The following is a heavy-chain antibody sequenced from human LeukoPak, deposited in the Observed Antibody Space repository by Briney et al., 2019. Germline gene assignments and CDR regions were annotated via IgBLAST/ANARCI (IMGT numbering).Heavy chain of an antibody. Sequence: ASVKVSCKASGYSFTSYAINWVRQAPGQGLEWMGRISTYNGNTNHAQKFQGRVTMTTDTSTSTAYMELRSLRSDDTAVYYCARDRVVGHTYFDYWGQGTLVTVSS. CDR2: ISTYNGNT. J-gene: IGHJ4*02. CDR1: GYSFTSYA. V-gene: IGHV1-18*01. CDR3: ARDRVVGHTYFDY. D-gene: IGHD1-26*01.